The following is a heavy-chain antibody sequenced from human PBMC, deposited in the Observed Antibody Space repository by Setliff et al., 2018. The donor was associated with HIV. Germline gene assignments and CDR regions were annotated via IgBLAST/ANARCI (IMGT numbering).Heavy chain of an antibody. CDR2: ISSSDNTM. J-gene: IGHJ1*01. D-gene: IGHD3-10*01. CDR3: AQAQTSVSGSYYQYLQH. V-gene: IGHV3-11*04. Sequence: GGSLRLSCAASGFTFSDFSMSWIRQAPGKGLEWISYISSSDNTMYYADSVKGRFTISRDNAKNSLFLQLNSLRAEDAAVYYCAQAQTSVSGSYYQYLQHWGQGTLVTVSS. CDR1: GFTFSDFS.